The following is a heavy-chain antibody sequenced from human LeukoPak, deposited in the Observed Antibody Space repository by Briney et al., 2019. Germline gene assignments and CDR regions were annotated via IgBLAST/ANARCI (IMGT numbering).Heavy chain of an antibody. V-gene: IGHV3-23*01. CDR2: ISGSGGST. D-gene: IGHD5-18*01. CDR1: GFTFSSYA. CDR3: AKSRESYRDAFDI. Sequence: HPGGSLRLSCAASGFTFSSYAMSWVRQAPGKGLEWVSAISGSGGSTYYADSVKGRFTISRDNSKSTLYLQMNSLRAEDTAVYYCAKSRESYRDAFDIWGQGTMVTVSS. J-gene: IGHJ3*02.